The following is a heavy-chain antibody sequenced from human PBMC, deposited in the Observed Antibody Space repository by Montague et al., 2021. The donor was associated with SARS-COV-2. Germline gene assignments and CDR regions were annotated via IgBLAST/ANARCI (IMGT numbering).Heavy chain of an antibody. V-gene: IGHV4-59*01. CDR2: IYSSGIT. CDR1: GASINSYS. Sequence: SETLSLTCTVSGASINSYSWSWIRQPPGKGLEWIGHIYSSGITNYSPSLKSRVTISVDTSKNQFSLKLSSVTAADTAVYYCARGGRRDIVLVVYDQWYGLDVWGQGTTVTVSS. D-gene: IGHD2-8*02. CDR3: ARGGRRDIVLVVYDQWYGLDV. J-gene: IGHJ6*02.